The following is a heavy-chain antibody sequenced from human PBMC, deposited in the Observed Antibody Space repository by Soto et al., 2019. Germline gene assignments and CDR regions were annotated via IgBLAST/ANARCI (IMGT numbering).Heavy chain of an antibody. CDR3: AIIAAAGPMGY. V-gene: IGHV3-64*01. J-gene: IGHJ4*02. CDR2: ISSNGGST. CDR1: GFTFSSYA. Sequence: TGGSLRLSCAASGFTFSSYAMHWVRQAPGKGLEYVSAISSNGGSTYYANSVKGRFTISRDNSKNTLYLQMGSLRAEDMAVYYCAIIAAAGPMGYWGQGTLVTVSS. D-gene: IGHD6-13*01.